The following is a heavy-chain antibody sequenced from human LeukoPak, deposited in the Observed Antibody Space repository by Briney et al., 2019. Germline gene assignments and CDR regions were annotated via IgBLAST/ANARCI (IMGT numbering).Heavy chain of an antibody. CDR3: ARQRPVAGTHTPDFDY. D-gene: IGHD6-19*01. J-gene: IGHJ4*02. CDR2: IIPIFGTA. V-gene: IGHV1-69*13. CDR1: GGTFSSYA. Sequence: SVKVSCKASGGTFSSYAISWVRQAPGQGLEWMGGIIPIFGTANYAQKFQGRVTIIADESTSTAYMELSSLRSEDTAVYYCARQRPVAGTHTPDFDYWGQGTLVTVSS.